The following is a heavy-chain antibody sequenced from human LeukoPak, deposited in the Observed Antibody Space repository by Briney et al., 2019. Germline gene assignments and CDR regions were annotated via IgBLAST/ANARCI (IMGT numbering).Heavy chain of an antibody. D-gene: IGHD2-8*01. V-gene: IGHV1-2*02. CDR2: INPNSGGT. CDR1: GYTFTGYY. Sequence: ASVKVSCKASGYTFTGYYMHWVRPAPGQGLEWMGWINPNSGGTNYAQKFQGRVTMTRDTSISTAYMELSRLRSDDTAVYYCARALSPLYPYYGMDVWGQGTTVTVSS. CDR3: ARALSPLYPYYGMDV. J-gene: IGHJ6*02.